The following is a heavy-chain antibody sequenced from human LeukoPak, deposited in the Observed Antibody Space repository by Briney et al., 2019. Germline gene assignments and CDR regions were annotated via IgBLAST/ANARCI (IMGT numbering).Heavy chain of an antibody. J-gene: IGHJ4*02. CDR1: GFTFSSYW. V-gene: IGHV3-7*01. CDR2: IKLDGSEK. D-gene: IGHD3-22*01. CDR3: TKVRDYDGYFDY. Sequence: PGGSLRLSCAASGFTFSSYWMSWVRQAPGKGLEWVANIKLDGSEKYYVDSVKGRFTISRDNTKNSLYLQMNSLRAEDTAVYYCTKVRDYDGYFDYWGQGTLVTVSS.